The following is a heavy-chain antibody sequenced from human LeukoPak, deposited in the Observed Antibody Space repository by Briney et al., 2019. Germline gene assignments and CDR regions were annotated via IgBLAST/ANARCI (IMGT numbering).Heavy chain of an antibody. CDR2: IYYSGST. CDR3: ARSIAARPSILDY. Sequence: SETLSLTCTVSGGSISSSSYYWGWIRQPPGKGLEWIGSIYYSGSTYYNPSLKSRVTISVDTSKNQFSLKLSSVTAADTAVYYCARSIAARPSILDYWGQGTLVTVSS. V-gene: IGHV4-39*01. D-gene: IGHD6-6*01. CDR1: GGSISSSSYY. J-gene: IGHJ4*02.